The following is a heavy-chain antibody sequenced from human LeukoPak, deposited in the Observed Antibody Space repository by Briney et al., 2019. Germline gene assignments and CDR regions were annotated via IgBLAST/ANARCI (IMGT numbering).Heavy chain of an antibody. CDR1: GFTFTTYS. Sequence: QPGGSLRLSCAASGFTFTTYSMTWVRQAPGKGLEWVSTINPGGITTYYADSVKGRFTISRDNSKNTVSLQMDSLRADDTAVYYCAKDRAGTPWADWGQGTLVTVPS. CDR3: AKDRAGTPWAD. CDR2: INPGGITT. D-gene: IGHD1-1*01. V-gene: IGHV3-23*01. J-gene: IGHJ4*02.